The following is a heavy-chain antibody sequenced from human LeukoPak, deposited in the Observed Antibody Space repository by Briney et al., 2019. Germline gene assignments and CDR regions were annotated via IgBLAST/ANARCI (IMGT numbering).Heavy chain of an antibody. V-gene: IGHV5-51*01. D-gene: IGHD1-26*01. J-gene: IGHJ6*02. Sequence: GESLKISCKGAGYSFTSYWIAWVRQLPGKGLEWMGIIYPHDSDTRYSPSFQGQVTISADKSISTAYLQWSSLKASDTAMYYCARPCEEGASGYYYGLDVWGQGTTVTVSS. CDR3: ARPCEEGASGYYYGLDV. CDR2: IYPHDSDT. CDR1: GYSFTSYW.